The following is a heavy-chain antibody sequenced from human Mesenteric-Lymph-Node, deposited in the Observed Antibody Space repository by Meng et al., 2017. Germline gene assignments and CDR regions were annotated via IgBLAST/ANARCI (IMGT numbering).Heavy chain of an antibody. CDR2: ISWDSGTV. D-gene: IGHD5-12*01. CDR3: AREGVYSGYDY. Sequence: SLKISCAASGINFDDHAMHWVRQAPGKGLEWVSGISWDSGTVGYADSVKGRFTISRDNAKNSLYLQMNSLRAEDTAVYYCAREGVYSGYDYWGQGTLVTVSS. J-gene: IGHJ4*02. V-gene: IGHV3-9*01. CDR1: GINFDDHA.